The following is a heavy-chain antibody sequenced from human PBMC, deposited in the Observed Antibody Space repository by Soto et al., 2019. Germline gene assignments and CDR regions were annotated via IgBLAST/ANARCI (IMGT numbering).Heavy chain of an antibody. CDR3: ARGYVTGTRPTEY. Sequence: KTSETLSLTCAVYGGSFSGYYLSWFCQPPGKGLDWIGEINHSGSTNYNPSLKSRVTISVDTSKNQFSLKLSSVTAADTAVYYCARGYVTGTRPTEYWGQGTLVTVSS. CDR2: INHSGST. CDR1: GGSFSGYY. D-gene: IGHD1-20*01. V-gene: IGHV4-34*01. J-gene: IGHJ4*02.